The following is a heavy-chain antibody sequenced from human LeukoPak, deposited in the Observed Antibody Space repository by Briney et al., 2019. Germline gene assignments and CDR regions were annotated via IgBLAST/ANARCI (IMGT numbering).Heavy chain of an antibody. CDR1: GYTFTSYG. D-gene: IGHD3-22*01. J-gene: IGHJ4*02. CDR2: ISAYNGNT. Sequence: SVKVSCKASGYTFTSYGISWVRKAPGQGLELKGCISAYNGNTNYAQKLQGRVTMTTDTSTSTAYMELRSLRSDDTAVYYCARALFYYDSSGEDYWGQGTLVTVSS. V-gene: IGHV1-18*01. CDR3: ARALFYYDSSGEDY.